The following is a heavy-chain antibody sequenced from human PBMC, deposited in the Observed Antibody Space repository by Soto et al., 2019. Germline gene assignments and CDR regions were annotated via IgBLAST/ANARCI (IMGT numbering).Heavy chain of an antibody. J-gene: IGHJ4*02. Sequence: QVQLVESGGGVVQPGRTLRLSCAASGFTFSTYGMHWVRQAPGKGLEWVAVISYDGSNKYFGDSVKGRFTIPRDNSKNSMYLQMTSLRPEDTAVYYCAKALGWDWNAFEYWGQGTLVTVSS. CDR2: ISYDGSNK. CDR3: AKALGWDWNAFEY. V-gene: IGHV3-30*18. D-gene: IGHD1-1*01. CDR1: GFTFSTYG.